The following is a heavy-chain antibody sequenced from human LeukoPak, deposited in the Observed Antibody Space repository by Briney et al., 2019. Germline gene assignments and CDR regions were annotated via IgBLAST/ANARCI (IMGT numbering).Heavy chain of an antibody. CDR1: GGSISSYY. D-gene: IGHD3-9*01. V-gene: IGHV4-59*01. J-gene: IGHJ5*02. CDR3: ARGFDGVAGWFDP. CDR2: IYYRGST. Sequence: PSETLSLTCTVSGGSISSYYWSWIRQPPGKGLEWIGYIYYRGSTKYNPSLKSRVTISVDTSKNQFSLKLSSVSAADTAVYYCARGFDGVAGWFDPWGQGTLVTVSS.